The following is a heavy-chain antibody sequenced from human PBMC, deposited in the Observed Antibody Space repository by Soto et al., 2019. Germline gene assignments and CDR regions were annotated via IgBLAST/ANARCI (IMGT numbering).Heavy chain of an antibody. Sequence: SETLSLTCTVSGDSVTNYFWSWMRQPPGKGLEWIGHMYHGGRTNYSPSPKSRVTMSLDSSKNQFSLNLSSVTAADTAVYFCARDPGYCTNGVCPIFDFWGQGVLVTVSS. CDR1: GDSVTNYF. D-gene: IGHD2-8*01. V-gene: IGHV4-59*02. CDR2: MYHGGRT. CDR3: ARDPGYCTNGVCPIFDF. J-gene: IGHJ4*02.